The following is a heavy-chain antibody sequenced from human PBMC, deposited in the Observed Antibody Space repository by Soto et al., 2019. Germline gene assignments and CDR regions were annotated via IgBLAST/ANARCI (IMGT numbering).Heavy chain of an antibody. D-gene: IGHD3-22*01. CDR2: INHSGST. CDR3: AREGRYYAAVRSWWFDP. Sequence: PSETLSLTCAVYGGSFSDYYWSWIRQPPGKGLEWIGEINHSGSTNYNPSLKSRVTISVDTSKNQFSLKLSSVTAADTAVYYCAREGRYYAAVRSWWFDPWGQGTLVTVSS. CDR1: GGSFSDYY. V-gene: IGHV4-34*01. J-gene: IGHJ5*02.